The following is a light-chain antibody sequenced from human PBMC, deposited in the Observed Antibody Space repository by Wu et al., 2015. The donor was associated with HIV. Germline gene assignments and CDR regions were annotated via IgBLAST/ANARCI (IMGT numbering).Light chain of an antibody. CDR2: DAS. CDR3: QQYDTSPPWT. J-gene: IGKJ1*01. V-gene: IGKV3-11*01. CDR1: QSVSSY. Sequence: EIVLTQSPATLSLSPGERATLSCRASQSVSSYLAWYQQKPGQAPRLLIYDASNRATGIPARFSGSGSGTGFTLTISSLEPEDFAVYYCQQYDTSPPWTFGQGTKVEIK.